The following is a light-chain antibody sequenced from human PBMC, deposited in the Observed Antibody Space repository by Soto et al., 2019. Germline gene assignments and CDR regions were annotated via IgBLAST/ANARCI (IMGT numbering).Light chain of an antibody. V-gene: IGKV1-5*03. CDR2: KAS. J-gene: IGKJ1*01. CDR3: QHYNSXSEA. Sequence: DIQMTQSPSNLSGSVVYRFTITCRASQTISSWLAWYQQKPGKAPKLLIYKASTLKSGVPSRFSGSGYGTQFTLTISSLQPDDFATYYSQHYNSXSEASGQVTKV. CDR1: QTISSW.